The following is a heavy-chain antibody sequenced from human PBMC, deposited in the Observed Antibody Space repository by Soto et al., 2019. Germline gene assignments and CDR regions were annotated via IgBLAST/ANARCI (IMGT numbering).Heavy chain of an antibody. CDR3: TREKFDP. V-gene: IGHV3-74*01. CDR1: GFTVSSKY. CDR2: IQSGDGSST. Sequence: PGGSLRLSCAASGFTVSSKYMSWVRQAPGKGLEWVSLIQSGDGSSTSYADSVKGRFTISRDNAKNTVYLEMNDLRADDTAVYYCTREKFDPWGQGILVTVSS. J-gene: IGHJ5*02.